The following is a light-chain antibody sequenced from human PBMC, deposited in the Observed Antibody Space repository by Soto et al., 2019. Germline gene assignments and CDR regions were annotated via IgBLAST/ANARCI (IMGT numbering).Light chain of an antibody. Sequence: QSVLTQPASVSGSPGQSITISCTGTSSDVGGYNFVSWYQQHPDKAPKLMIYDVTNRPSGVSNRFSGSKSGNTASLTISGLQAEDEADYYCSSYTSISTYAFGTGTTVTV. J-gene: IGLJ1*01. CDR2: DVT. CDR1: SSDVGGYNF. CDR3: SSYTSISTYA. V-gene: IGLV2-14*01.